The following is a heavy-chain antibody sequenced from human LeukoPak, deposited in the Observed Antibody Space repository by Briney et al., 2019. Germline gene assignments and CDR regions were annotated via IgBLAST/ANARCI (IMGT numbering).Heavy chain of an antibody. Sequence: GGSLRLSCAASGFTFSSYSMNWVRQAPGKGLEWVSSISSSSRYIYYADSVKGRFTISRDNAKNSLYLQMNSLRAEDTAVYYCARDFFGSYGSQYYYMDVWGKGTTVTVSS. V-gene: IGHV3-21*01. D-gene: IGHD3-10*01. J-gene: IGHJ6*03. CDR2: ISSSSRYI. CDR1: GFTFSSYS. CDR3: ARDFFGSYGSQYYYMDV.